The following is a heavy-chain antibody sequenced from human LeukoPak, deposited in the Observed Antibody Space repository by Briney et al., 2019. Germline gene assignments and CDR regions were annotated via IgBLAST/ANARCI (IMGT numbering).Heavy chain of an antibody. CDR2: INTDGSST. CDR1: GFTFSSYW. CDR3: ARTRIAVAGGPFDY. V-gene: IGHV3-74*01. Sequence: GRSLRLSCVASGFTFSSYWMHWVRQAPGKGLVWVSRINTDGSSTTYADSVKGRFTISRDNAKNTLYLQMNSLRDEDTAVYYCARTRIAVAGGPFDYWGQGTLVTVSS. D-gene: IGHD6-19*01. J-gene: IGHJ4*02.